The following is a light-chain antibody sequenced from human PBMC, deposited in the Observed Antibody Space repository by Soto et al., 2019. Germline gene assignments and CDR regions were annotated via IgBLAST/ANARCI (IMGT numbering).Light chain of an antibody. J-gene: IGLJ1*01. Sequence: QSALTQPPSVSGSPGQSITISCTGNSGDVGGYNYVSWYQQHPGKAPKLMIYDVSHRPSGISNRFTGSKSGNSASLTISGLQAEDEADYYCASYPITSTLVFGTGTKVTVL. CDR3: ASYPITSTLV. CDR2: DVS. CDR1: SGDVGGYNY. V-gene: IGLV2-14*03.